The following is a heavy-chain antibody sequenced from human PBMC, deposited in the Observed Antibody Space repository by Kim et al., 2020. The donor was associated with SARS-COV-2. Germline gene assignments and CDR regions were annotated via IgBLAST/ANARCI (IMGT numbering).Heavy chain of an antibody. D-gene: IGHD6-13*01. CDR3: ARVGAAVGEGYFDY. Sequence: NPSLKSRVTISVDTSKNQFSRKLSSVTAADTAVYYCARVGAAVGEGYFDYWGQGTLVTVSS. J-gene: IGHJ4*02. V-gene: IGHV4-31*02.